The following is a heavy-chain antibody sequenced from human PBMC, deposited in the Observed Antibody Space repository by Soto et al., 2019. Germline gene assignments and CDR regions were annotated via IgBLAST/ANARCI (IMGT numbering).Heavy chain of an antibody. J-gene: IGHJ4*02. CDR1: ECTVSSNF. V-gene: IGHV3-53*01. D-gene: IGHD1-1*01. CDR2: IYSGDST. Sequence: EVQLVESGGGLIQPGGSLRLSCAASECTVSSNFMSWVRQAPGKGLEWVSVIYSGDSTYYADSVKGRFTISRDNSKNTVYLQMNSLRAEDTAMYYCTTTRGLRFDYWGQGTLVTVSS. CDR3: TTTRGLRFDY.